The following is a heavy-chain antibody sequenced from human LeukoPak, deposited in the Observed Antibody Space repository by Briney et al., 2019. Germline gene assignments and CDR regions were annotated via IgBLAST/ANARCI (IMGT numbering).Heavy chain of an antibody. CDR1: GFTFSSYS. Sequence: PGGSLRLSCAASGFTFSSYSMNWVRQTPGKGLEWVSSISSSSSYIYYADSVKGRFTISRDNAKNSLYLQMNSLRAEDTAVYYCARDFIVGANDWGQGTLVTVSS. CDR3: ARDFIVGAND. D-gene: IGHD1-26*01. CDR2: ISSSSSYI. J-gene: IGHJ4*02. V-gene: IGHV3-21*01.